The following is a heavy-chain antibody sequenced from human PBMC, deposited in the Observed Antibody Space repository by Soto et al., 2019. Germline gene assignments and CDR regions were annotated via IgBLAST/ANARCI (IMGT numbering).Heavy chain of an antibody. CDR3: TRLEYDVDV. CDR1: GXLHSVST. CDR2: IRNKANNYAT. V-gene: IGHV3-73*01. Sequence: GSLRLSCDASGXLHSVSTVHWVRQASGKGLEWVGRIRNKANNYATAYAASVKGRFTVYRDDSKNTAYLQVNSLKTEDSAVYYCTRLEYDVDVWGQGTTVTVS. J-gene: IGHJ6*02.